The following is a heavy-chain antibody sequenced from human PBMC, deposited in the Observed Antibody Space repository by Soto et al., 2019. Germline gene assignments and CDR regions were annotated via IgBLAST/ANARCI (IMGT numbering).Heavy chain of an antibody. CDR2: LSYAGNT. CDR3: GRGATDDGDSPYRYFDL. D-gene: IGHD4-17*01. V-gene: IGHV3-13*01. CDR1: GFTLSTYD. J-gene: IGHJ2*01. Sequence: GGSLRLSCAASGFTLSTYDMHWVRQATGKGLEWVAALSYAGNTYYPGSVKGRFTISREGSKNTLYLQMNSLRPEDTAVYYCGRGATDDGDSPYRYFDLWGRGTLVTVSS.